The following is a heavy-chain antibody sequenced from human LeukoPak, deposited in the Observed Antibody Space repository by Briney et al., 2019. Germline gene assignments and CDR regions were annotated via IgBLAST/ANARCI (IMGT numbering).Heavy chain of an antibody. Sequence: GGSLRLSCAVSGFTFSSYGMSWVRQAPGKGLEWVSCISSSSDSTYYADSVKGRFTISRDNAKNSLYLQMNSLRAEDTAVYYCARGPRAARLFDYWGQGTLVTVSS. CDR2: ISSSSDST. V-gene: IGHV3-21*01. J-gene: IGHJ4*02. CDR3: ARGPRAARLFDY. CDR1: GFTFSSYG. D-gene: IGHD6-6*01.